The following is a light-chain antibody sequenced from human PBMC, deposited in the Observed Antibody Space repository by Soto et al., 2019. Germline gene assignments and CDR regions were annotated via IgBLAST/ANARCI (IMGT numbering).Light chain of an antibody. V-gene: IGKV3-11*01. J-gene: IGKJ4*01. CDR1: QSFSSN. Sequence: EIEMTQSQATLSVSPLERVKLSCSSSQSFSSNLAWYQQKPGQAPRLLIYDASNRATGIPARFSGSGSGTDFTLTISSLEPEDFAVYYCQQRSNWPPRTFGGGTKVDIK. CDR2: DAS. CDR3: QQRSNWPPRT.